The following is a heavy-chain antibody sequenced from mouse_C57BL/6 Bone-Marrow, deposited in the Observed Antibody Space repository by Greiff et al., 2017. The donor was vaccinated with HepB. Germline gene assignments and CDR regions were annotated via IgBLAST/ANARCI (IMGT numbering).Heavy chain of an antibody. J-gene: IGHJ2*01. Sequence: VKLMESGPGLAQSSQSLSIICTVSGFSLTSYGLHWVRQSPGKGLKWLGVLWSGGSTDYNAAFLSRLSISKDNSKSQVFFKMNSLQADDTAIYYCDKRSAFDYWGQDTTLTGSS. V-gene: IGHV2-2*01. CDR1: GFSLTSYG. D-gene: IGHD6-1*01. CDR3: DKRSAFDY. CDR2: LWSGGST.